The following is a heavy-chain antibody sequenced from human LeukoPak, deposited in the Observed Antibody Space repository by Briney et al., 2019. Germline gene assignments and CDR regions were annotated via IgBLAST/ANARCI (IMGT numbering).Heavy chain of an antibody. CDR3: ARVGRGYSDSSGYFSYFDY. D-gene: IGHD3-22*01. V-gene: IGHV4-31*01. Sequence: SETLSLTCTVSGGSISSGGYYWSWIRQHPGKGLEWIGYIYYSGSTYYNPSLKSLVTISVHTSKNQFSLKLSSVTAADTAVYYCARVGRGYSDSSGYFSYFDYWGQGTLVTVSS. CDR2: IYYSGST. CDR1: GGSISSGGYY. J-gene: IGHJ4*02.